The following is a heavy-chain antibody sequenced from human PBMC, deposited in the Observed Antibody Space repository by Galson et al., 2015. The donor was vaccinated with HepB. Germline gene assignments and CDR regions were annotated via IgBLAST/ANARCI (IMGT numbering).Heavy chain of an antibody. Sequence: SLRLSCAASGFTFSSYAMSWVRQAPGKGLEWVSAISGSGGSTYYADSVKGRFTISRDNSKNTLYLQMNSLRAEDTAVYYCAKGGLFTIFGVVPRAGLYYFDYWGQGTLVTVSS. J-gene: IGHJ4*02. CDR3: AKGGLFTIFGVVPRAGLYYFDY. CDR1: GFTFSSYA. V-gene: IGHV3-23*01. CDR2: ISGSGGST. D-gene: IGHD3-3*01.